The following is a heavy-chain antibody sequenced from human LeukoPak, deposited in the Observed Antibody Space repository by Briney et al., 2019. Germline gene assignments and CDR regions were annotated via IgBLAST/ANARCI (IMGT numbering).Heavy chain of an antibody. CDR1: GFTVSSNY. CDR2: IYSGRST. J-gene: IGHJ3*02. D-gene: IGHD5-18*01. CDR3: ASLPGIQQGDGFDI. Sequence: GGSLRLSCAASGFTVSSNYMSWVRQAPGKGLECVSFIYSGRSTYYADSVKGRFTISRDNSKNTLYPQMNSLRAEDTAVYYCASLPGIQQGDGFDIWGQGTMVTVSS. V-gene: IGHV3-66*01.